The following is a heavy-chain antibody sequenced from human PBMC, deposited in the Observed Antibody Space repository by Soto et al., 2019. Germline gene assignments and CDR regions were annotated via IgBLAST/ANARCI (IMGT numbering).Heavy chain of an antibody. CDR3: ARCSPFGHSSSWYDFDY. Sequence: GGSLRLSCAASGFTFSSYSMNWVRQAPGKGLEWVSYISSSSSTIYYADSVKGRFTISRDNAKNSLYLQMNSLRDEDTAVYYCARCSPFGHSSSWYDFDYWGQGTLVTVSS. J-gene: IGHJ4*02. V-gene: IGHV3-48*02. CDR2: ISSSSSTI. CDR1: GFTFSSYS. D-gene: IGHD6-13*01.